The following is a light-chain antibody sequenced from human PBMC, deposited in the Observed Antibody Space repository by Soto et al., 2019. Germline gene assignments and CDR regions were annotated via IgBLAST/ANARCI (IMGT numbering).Light chain of an antibody. CDR2: GAS. J-gene: IGKJ5*01. CDR3: QQYGSSPT. CDR1: QSVSSY. Sequence: EIVLTQSPATLSLSPGERATLSCRASQSVSSYLAWYQQKPGQAPRLLMYGASRRATGIPDRFSGSGSVTDFTLTISRLEPEDFAVYYCQQYGSSPTFGQGTRLEIK. V-gene: IGKV3-20*01.